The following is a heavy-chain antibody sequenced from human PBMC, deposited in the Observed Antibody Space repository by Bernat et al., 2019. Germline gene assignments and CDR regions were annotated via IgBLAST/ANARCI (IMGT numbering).Heavy chain of an antibody. CDR3: AKEKGGNEMPLDY. J-gene: IGHJ4*02. Sequence: QVRRVEGGGGGVQPGRALRLSCAASGLTVSSYGMQCVRPAPGKGLEWVAVISDDGSTKHYADFVNGRFTVASDNSKNTRYLQGNSLRAEDTAVYYCAKEKGGNEMPLDYWGQGTLVTVSS. D-gene: IGHD1-1*01. CDR1: GLTVSSYG. CDR2: ISDDGSTK. V-gene: IGHV3-30*18.